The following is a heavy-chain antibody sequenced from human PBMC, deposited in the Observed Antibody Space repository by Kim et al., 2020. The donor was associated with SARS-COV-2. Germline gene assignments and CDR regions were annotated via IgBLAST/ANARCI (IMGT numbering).Heavy chain of an antibody. CDR2: MNPNSGNT. D-gene: IGHD3-10*01. J-gene: IGHJ5*02. CDR3: ARRLVRGVITKNWFDP. V-gene: IGHV1-8*01. CDR1: GYTFTSYD. Sequence: ASVKVSCKASGYTFTSYDINWVRQATGQGLEWMGWMNPNSGNTGYAQKFQGRVTMTRNTSISTAYMELSSLRSEDTAVYYCARRLVRGVITKNWFDPWGQGTLVTVSS.